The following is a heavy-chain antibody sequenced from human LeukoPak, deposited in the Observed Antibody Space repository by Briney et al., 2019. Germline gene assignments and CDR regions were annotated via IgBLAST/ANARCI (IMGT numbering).Heavy chain of an antibody. D-gene: IGHD2-21*01. V-gene: IGHV4-59*01. CDR1: GGSISSYY. J-gene: IGHJ5*02. CDR2: IYYSGST. CDR3: ARVWDTDQAIDP. Sequence: TSETLSLTCTVSGGSISSYYWSWIRQPPGKGLEWIGYIYYSGSTNYNPSLKSRVTISVDTSKNQFSLKLSSVTAADTAVYYCARVWDTDQAIDPWGQGTLVTVSS.